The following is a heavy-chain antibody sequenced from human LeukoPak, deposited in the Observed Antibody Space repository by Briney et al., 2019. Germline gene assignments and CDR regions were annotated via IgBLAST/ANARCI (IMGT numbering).Heavy chain of an antibody. Sequence: GGSLRLSCAASGFTFSSYAMSWVRQAPGKELEWVSAISGSGDSTYYGDSVKGRFTISRDNSKNTVDLQMDSLRAEDTAVYYCAKGQYTVTSFFDYWGQGTLVTVSS. CDR1: GFTFSSYA. CDR2: ISGSGDST. CDR3: AKGQYTVTSFFDY. J-gene: IGHJ4*02. V-gene: IGHV3-23*01. D-gene: IGHD4-17*01.